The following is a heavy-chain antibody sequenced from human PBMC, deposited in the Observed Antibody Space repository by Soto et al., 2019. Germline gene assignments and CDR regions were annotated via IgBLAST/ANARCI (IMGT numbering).Heavy chain of an antibody. D-gene: IGHD2-15*01. J-gene: IGHJ3*02. CDR3: ARDHTSRYCSGGSCYGDAFDI. Sequence: EVQLVESGGGLVKPGGSLRLSCAASGFTFSSYSMNWVRQAPGKGLEWVSSISSSSSYIYYADSVKGRFTISRDNAKNSLYLQMNSLRAEDTAVYYCARDHTSRYCSGGSCYGDAFDIWGQGTMVTVSS. CDR2: ISSSSSYI. V-gene: IGHV3-21*01. CDR1: GFTFSSYS.